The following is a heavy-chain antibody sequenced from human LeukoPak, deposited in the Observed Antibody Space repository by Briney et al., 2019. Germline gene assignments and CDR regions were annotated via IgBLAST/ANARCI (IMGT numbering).Heavy chain of an antibody. J-gene: IGHJ4*02. CDR1: GFTFSDYT. CDR3: ARDPNVLGITPYYFDF. Sequence: GGSLRLSCAASGFTFSDYTMTWVRQAPGKGLEWVASISSDSSYIDYADSVKGRFTISRDNSKNSLFLKTDTLRGDDTGIYYCARDPNVLGITPYYFDFWGQGTLVTVSS. V-gene: IGHV3-21*01. D-gene: IGHD3-10*02. CDR2: ISSDSSYI.